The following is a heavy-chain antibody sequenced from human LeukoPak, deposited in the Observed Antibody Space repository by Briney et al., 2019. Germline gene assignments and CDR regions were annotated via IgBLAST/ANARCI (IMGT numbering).Heavy chain of an antibody. Sequence: PGGSLRLSCAASGFTFSTCSMNWVRQAPGKGLEWVSSISSRSDYIYYADSVKGRFTISRDNAKNSLYLQMNSLRADDTAVYYCARDPFQGWELKTLDYWGQGTLVTVSS. J-gene: IGHJ4*02. CDR2: ISSRSDYI. CDR3: ARDPFQGWELKTLDY. D-gene: IGHD1-26*01. V-gene: IGHV3-21*01. CDR1: GFTFSTCS.